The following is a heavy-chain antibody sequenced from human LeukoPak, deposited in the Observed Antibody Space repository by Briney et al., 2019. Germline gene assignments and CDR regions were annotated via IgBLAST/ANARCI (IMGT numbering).Heavy chain of an antibody. CDR1: GFTFSSYG. Sequence: GGSLRLSCAASGFTFSSYGMHWVRQAPGKGLEWVAVMWYDGSNKYYADSVKGRFTISRDNSKNTLYLQMNSQRAEDTAVYYCASIGIVATMGFDYWGQGTLVTVSS. J-gene: IGHJ4*02. CDR2: MWYDGSNK. CDR3: ASIGIVATMGFDY. D-gene: IGHD5-12*01. V-gene: IGHV3-33*01.